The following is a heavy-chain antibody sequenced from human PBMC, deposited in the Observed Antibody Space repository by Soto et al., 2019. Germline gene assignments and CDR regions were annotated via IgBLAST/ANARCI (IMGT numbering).Heavy chain of an antibody. D-gene: IGHD3-10*01. CDR3: AKDFSSPAPIRFGDLPGMDV. V-gene: IGHV3-23*01. CDR2: ISGSGGST. Sequence: GSLRLSCAASGFTFSSYAMSWVRQAPGKGLEWVSAISGSGGSTYYADSVKGRFTISRDNSKNTLYLQMNSLRGEDTAVYYCAKDFSSPAPIRFGDLPGMDVCGQGTTVTV. J-gene: IGHJ6*02. CDR1: GFTFSSYA.